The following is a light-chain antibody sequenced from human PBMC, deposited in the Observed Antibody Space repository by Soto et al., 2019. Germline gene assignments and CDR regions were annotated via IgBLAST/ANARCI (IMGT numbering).Light chain of an antibody. CDR3: QSYDSSNHWV. CDR1: SGSIASNY. CDR2: EDN. V-gene: IGLV6-57*02. Sequence: NFILPQPHSVSESPGKTVTISCTGSSGSIASNYVQWYQQRPGSAPTTVIYEDNQRPSGVPDRFSGSIDSSSNSASLTISGLKTEDEADYYCQSYDSSNHWVFGGGTKVTVL. J-gene: IGLJ3*02.